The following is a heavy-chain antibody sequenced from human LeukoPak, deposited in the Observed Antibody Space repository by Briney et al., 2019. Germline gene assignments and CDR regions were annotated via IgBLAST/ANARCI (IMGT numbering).Heavy chain of an antibody. CDR2: ISSSSSTI. CDR1: GFTFSSYS. Sequence: GGSLRLSCAASGFTFSSYSMNWVRQAPGKGLEWVSYISSSSSTIYYADSVKGRFTISRDNAKNSLYLQMNSLRAEDTAVCYCARDSSDFWSGYYTGIYYFDYWGQGTLVTVSS. D-gene: IGHD3-3*01. CDR3: ARDSSDFWSGYYTGIYYFDY. V-gene: IGHV3-48*01. J-gene: IGHJ4*02.